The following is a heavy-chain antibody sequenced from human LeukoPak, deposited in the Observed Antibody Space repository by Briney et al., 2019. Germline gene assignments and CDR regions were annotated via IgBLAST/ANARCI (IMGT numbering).Heavy chain of an antibody. J-gene: IGHJ4*02. CDR2: IYYSGST. Sequence: SQTLSLTCTVSGGSISSGGYYWSWIRQPPGKGLEWIGYIYYSGSTNYNPSLKSRVTISVDTSKNQFTLKLSSVTAADTAVYYCARGRYGWLPFDYWGQGTLVTVSS. CDR1: GGSISSGGYY. D-gene: IGHD3-16*01. V-gene: IGHV4-61*08. CDR3: ARGRYGWLPFDY.